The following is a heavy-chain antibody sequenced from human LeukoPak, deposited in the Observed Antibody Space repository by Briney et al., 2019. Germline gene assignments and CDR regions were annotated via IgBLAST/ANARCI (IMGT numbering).Heavy chain of an antibody. D-gene: IGHD3-22*01. CDR2: ISSSSSYR. Sequence: GGSLRLSCAASGFSFSSYSMNWVRQAPGKGLEWVSSISSSSSYRYYADSVKGRFTISRDNAKNSLYLQMNSLRAEDTAVYYCARARDSSVDYEDSWGQGTLVTVSS. V-gene: IGHV3-21*01. CDR3: ARARDSSVDYEDS. CDR1: GFSFSSYS. J-gene: IGHJ4*02.